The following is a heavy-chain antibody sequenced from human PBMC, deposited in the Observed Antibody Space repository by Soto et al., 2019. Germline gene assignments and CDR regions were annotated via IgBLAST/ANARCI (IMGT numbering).Heavy chain of an antibody. D-gene: IGHD2-2*01. CDR3: ARFVVPAAIGGSYYSYGMDV. CDR2: INRSGST. J-gene: IGHJ6*02. CDR1: GGSVSSYY. Sequence: SETLSLTCAVYGGSVSSYYWSWIRQPPGKGLEWIGEINRSGSTNYNPSLKSRVTISVEASKNQFSLRLSSVTAADTAVFYCARFVVPAAIGGSYYSYGMDVWGQGTTVTVS. V-gene: IGHV4-34*01.